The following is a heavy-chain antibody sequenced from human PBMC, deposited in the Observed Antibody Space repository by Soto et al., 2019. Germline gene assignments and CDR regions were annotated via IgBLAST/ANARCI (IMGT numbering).Heavy chain of an antibody. CDR2: ISGSGGST. Sequence: GVSLRLSFASSGFTFSSYAMSWVRQAPGKGLEWVSAISGSGGSTYYADSVKGRFTISRDNSKNTLYLQMNSLRAEDTAVYYCVDCSGGSCYADFDYWGQGT. J-gene: IGHJ4*02. V-gene: IGHV3-23*01. CDR3: VDCSGGSCYADFDY. D-gene: IGHD2-15*01. CDR1: GFTFSSYA.